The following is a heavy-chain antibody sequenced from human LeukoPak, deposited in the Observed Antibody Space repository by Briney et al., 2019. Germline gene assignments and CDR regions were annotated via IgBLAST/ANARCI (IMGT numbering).Heavy chain of an antibody. CDR2: ISGSGGST. J-gene: IGHJ4*02. CDR1: GFTFSSYA. V-gene: IGHV3-23*01. CDR3: AKSGSINFDY. Sequence: GGSLRLSCAASGFTFSSYAMSWVRQPPGKGLEWVSAISGSGGSTYYADFVKGRFTISRDNSKNTQYLQMNSMRDEDTAVYYCAKSGSINFDYWGQGTLVTVSS.